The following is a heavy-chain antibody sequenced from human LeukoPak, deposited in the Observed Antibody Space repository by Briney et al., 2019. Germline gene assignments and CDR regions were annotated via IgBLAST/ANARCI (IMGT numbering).Heavy chain of an antibody. CDR1: GFTFSSHD. J-gene: IGHJ6*03. Sequence: GGSLRLSCAASGFTFSSHDMHWVRQAPGRGLEWVAFISYDGGKKDYADSVKGRFTISRDNSKNTLYLQMNSLRAEDTAVYYCARYGSGSYYNRRYYYYMDVWGKGTTVTISS. V-gene: IGHV3-30*03. D-gene: IGHD3-10*01. CDR2: ISYDGGKK. CDR3: ARYGSGSYYNRRYYYYMDV.